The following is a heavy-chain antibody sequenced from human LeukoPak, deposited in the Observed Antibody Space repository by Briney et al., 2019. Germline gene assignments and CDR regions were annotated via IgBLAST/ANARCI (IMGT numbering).Heavy chain of an antibody. Sequence: ASVKVSCKPSGYTFTGYYIHWVRQAPGQGLEWMGWINPNSGGTSCAQKFQGRVTMTRDTSISTAYMELSRLRSDDTAVYYCARDLTEISRSYYYDSSSLGAFDIWGQGTMVTVSS. CDR2: INPNSGGT. CDR1: GYTFTGYY. V-gene: IGHV1-2*02. J-gene: IGHJ3*02. D-gene: IGHD3-22*01. CDR3: ARDLTEISRSYYYDSSSLGAFDI.